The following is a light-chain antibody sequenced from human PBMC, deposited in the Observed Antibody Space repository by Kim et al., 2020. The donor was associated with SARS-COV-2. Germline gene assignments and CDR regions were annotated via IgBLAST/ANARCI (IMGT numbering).Light chain of an antibody. CDR3: QQRDNWPPGAT. CDR2: DIS. CDR1: QSVTRY. Sequence: SQGERATLACRASQSVTRYLAWYQQNPGQAPRLLIYDISNRATGIPARFSGSGSGTDFTLTISSLEPEDFAVYYCQQRDNWPPGATFGGGTKLEI. V-gene: IGKV3-11*01. J-gene: IGKJ4*01.